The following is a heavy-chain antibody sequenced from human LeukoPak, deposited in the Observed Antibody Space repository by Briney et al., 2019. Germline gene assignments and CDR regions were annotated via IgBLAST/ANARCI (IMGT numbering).Heavy chain of an antibody. D-gene: IGHD6-19*01. Sequence: GASVKVSCTASGYTFTTYGISWVRQAPGQGLEWMGWISGYNDNTKYSQKLQGRVTMTKDTSTSTAHMELRSLRSDDTAVYYCARGLAVAGIYAYWGQGTLVTVSA. J-gene: IGHJ4*02. CDR1: GYTFTTYG. CDR3: ARGLAVAGIYAY. CDR2: ISGYNDNT. V-gene: IGHV1-18*01.